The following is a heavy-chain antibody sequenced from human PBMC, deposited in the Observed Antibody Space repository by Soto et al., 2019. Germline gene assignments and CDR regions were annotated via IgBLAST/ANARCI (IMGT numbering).Heavy chain of an antibody. Sequence: SETLSLSCAVSGGSISSSHYWSWVRQSPGKGLEWIAEIFHSGTTNYNPSLKSRVTIYMDKSKNQFSLKLSSVTAADTAVYYCASVVDTAMGFFDYWGQGTLVTVSS. V-gene: IGHV4-4*02. CDR3: ASVVDTAMGFFDY. CDR1: GGSISSSHY. CDR2: IFHSGTT. J-gene: IGHJ4*02. D-gene: IGHD5-18*01.